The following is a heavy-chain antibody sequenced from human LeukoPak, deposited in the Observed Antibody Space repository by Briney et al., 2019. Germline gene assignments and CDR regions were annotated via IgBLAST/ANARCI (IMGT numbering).Heavy chain of an antibody. J-gene: IGHJ4*02. CDR2: IRYDGSNK. V-gene: IGHV3-30*02. CDR1: GFTFGSYG. Sequence: GGSLRLSCAASGFTFGSYGMHWVRQAPGKGLEWVAFIRYDGSNKYYADSVKGRFTISRDNSKNTLYLQMNSLRAEDTAVYYCARDRDNVAGTRGYFDYWGQGTLVTVSS. D-gene: IGHD6-19*01. CDR3: ARDRDNVAGTRGYFDY.